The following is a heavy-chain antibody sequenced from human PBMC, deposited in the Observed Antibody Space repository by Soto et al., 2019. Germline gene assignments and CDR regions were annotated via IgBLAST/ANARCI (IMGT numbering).Heavy chain of an antibody. Sequence: QLQLQESGPGLVKPSETLSLTCTVSGGSISSSSYYWGWIRQPPGKGLEWIGSIYYSGSTYYNPSLKSRVTISVDTSKNQFSLKLSSVTAADTAVYYCARHRRLNVVVPAARGRLDAFDIWGQGTMVTVSS. CDR1: GGSISSSSYY. D-gene: IGHD2-2*01. CDR2: IYYSGST. V-gene: IGHV4-39*01. CDR3: ARHRRLNVVVPAARGRLDAFDI. J-gene: IGHJ3*02.